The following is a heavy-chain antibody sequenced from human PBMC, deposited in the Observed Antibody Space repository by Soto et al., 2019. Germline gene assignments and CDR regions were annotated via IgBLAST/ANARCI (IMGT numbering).Heavy chain of an antibody. CDR3: ASIGETTEGNWFDP. CDR1: GGSISSYY. V-gene: IGHV4-59*01. Sequence: PSETLSLTCTVSGGSISSYYWSWIRQPPGKGLEWIGYIYYSGSTNYNPSLKSRVTISVDTSKNQFSLKLSSVTAADTAVYYCASIGETTEGNWFDPWGQGTLVTVSS. CDR2: IYYSGST. J-gene: IGHJ5*02. D-gene: IGHD4-17*01.